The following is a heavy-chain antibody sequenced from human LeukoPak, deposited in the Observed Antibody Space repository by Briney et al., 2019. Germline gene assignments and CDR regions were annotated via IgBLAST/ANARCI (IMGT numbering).Heavy chain of an antibody. Sequence: PGGSLRLSCAASGFTFSSHAMHWIRQTPDKRLEWVAVISFDGSEEHYGDSVRGRFHISRDNSNNTLFLQMNSLRPEDTAVYYCARSIIGDYYMDVWGKGTTVTVSS. V-gene: IGHV3-30*04. CDR3: ARSIIGDYYMDV. CDR2: ISFDGSEE. J-gene: IGHJ6*03. D-gene: IGHD3-10*01. CDR1: GFTFSSHA.